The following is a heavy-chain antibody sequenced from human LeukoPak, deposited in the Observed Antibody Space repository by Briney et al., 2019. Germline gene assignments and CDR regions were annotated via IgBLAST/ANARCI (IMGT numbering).Heavy chain of an antibody. V-gene: IGHV3-7*01. J-gene: IGHJ5*02. CDR2: IKQDGSEK. CDR3: ARDPSMVRGVVGWFDP. CDR1: GFTFSSYW. Sequence: PGGSLRLSCAASGFTFSSYWMSRVRQAPGKGLEWVANIKQDGSEKYYVDSVKGRFTISRDNAKNSLYLQMNSLRAEDTAVYYCARDPSMVRGVVGWFDPWGQGTLVTVSS. D-gene: IGHD3-10*01.